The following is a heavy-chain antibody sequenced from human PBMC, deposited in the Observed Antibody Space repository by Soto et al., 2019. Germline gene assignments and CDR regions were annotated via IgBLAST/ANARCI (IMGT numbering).Heavy chain of an antibody. V-gene: IGHV3-30-3*01. CDR3: ARDRRSRWARCLDY. J-gene: IGHJ4*02. CDR1: GFTFSSYA. D-gene: IGHD4-17*01. CDR2: ISYDGSNK. Sequence: QVQLVESGGGVVQPGRSLRLSCAASGFTFSSYAMHWVRQAPGKGLEWVAVISYDGSNKYYADSVKGRFTISRDNSKNTLYLQMNSLRAEDTAVYYCARDRRSRWARCLDYWGQGTLVTVSS.